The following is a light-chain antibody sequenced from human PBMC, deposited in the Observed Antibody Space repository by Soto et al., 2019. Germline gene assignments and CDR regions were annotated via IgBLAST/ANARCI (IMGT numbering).Light chain of an antibody. CDR1: QSVSSN. CDR3: QQYNNWPWT. V-gene: IGKV3-15*01. J-gene: IGKJ1*01. Sequence: EIVMTQSPATLSVSPGERATLSCRASQSVSSNLAWYQQKPGQAPRLLIYGASTRATGIPARFGGSRSGTEFTLTINSPQSEDFAVYYCQQYNNWPWTFGQGTKVEIK. CDR2: GAS.